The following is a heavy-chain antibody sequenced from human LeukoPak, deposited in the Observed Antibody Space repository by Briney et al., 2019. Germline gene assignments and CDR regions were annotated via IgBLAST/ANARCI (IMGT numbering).Heavy chain of an antibody. D-gene: IGHD5-24*01. Sequence: QAGGSLRLSCAASGFTFSNYAMHWVRQAPGKGLEWVAVISWDAKNKDYVDSVKGRFTISRDNSRNTLYLQMNSLRAEDTAVYYCARDRMATMENAFDIWGQGTMVTVSS. CDR2: ISWDAKNK. CDR3: ARDRMATMENAFDI. J-gene: IGHJ3*02. CDR1: GFTFSNYA. V-gene: IGHV3-30*04.